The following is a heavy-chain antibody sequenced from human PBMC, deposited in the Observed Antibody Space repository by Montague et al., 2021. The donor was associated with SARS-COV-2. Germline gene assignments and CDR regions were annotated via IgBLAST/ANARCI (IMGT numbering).Heavy chain of an antibody. CDR3: AKGEIGSGWYGAFDI. CDR1: GFTVSSNY. V-gene: IGHV3-53*05. Sequence: SLRLSCAASGFTVSSNYMSWVRQAPGKGLEWVSVIYSGGSTNYADSVKGRFTISRDTSKNTLYLQMNSLRAEDTALYYCAKGEIGSGWYGAFDIWGQGTMVTVSS. D-gene: IGHD6-19*01. CDR2: IYSGGST. J-gene: IGHJ3*02.